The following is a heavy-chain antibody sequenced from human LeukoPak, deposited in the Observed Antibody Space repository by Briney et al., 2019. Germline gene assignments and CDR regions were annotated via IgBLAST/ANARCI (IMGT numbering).Heavy chain of an antibody. Sequence: GGSLRLSCAASGFTFSSYSMNWIRQAPGKGLEWVSSISSSSSYIYYADSVKGRFTISRDNAKNSLYLQMNSLRAEDTAVYYCARDNSVRDEAWWFNPWGQGTLVTVSS. J-gene: IGHJ5*02. D-gene: IGHD5-24*01. CDR3: ARDNSVRDEAWWFNP. CDR2: ISSSSSYI. V-gene: IGHV3-21*01. CDR1: GFTFSSYS.